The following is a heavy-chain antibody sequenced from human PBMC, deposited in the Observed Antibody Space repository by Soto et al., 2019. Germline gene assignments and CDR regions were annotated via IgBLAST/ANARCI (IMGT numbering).Heavy chain of an antibody. Sequence: GGSLRLSCAASGFTFSSYSMNWVRQAPGKGLEWVSSISSSSSYIYYADSVKGRFTITRDNAKNSLYLQMNSLRAEDTAVYYCARSWYSSSWYYFDYWGQGTLVTVSS. CDR1: GFTFSSYS. CDR2: ISSSSSYI. D-gene: IGHD6-13*01. J-gene: IGHJ4*02. V-gene: IGHV3-21*01. CDR3: ARSWYSSSWYYFDY.